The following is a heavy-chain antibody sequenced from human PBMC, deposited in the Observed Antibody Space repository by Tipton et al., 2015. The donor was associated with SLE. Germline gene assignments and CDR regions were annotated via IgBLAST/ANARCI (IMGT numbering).Heavy chain of an antibody. D-gene: IGHD2-15*01. V-gene: IGHV4-59*01. J-gene: IGHJ4*02. CDR2: IYHSGSN. CDR3: ARDARGSSHFDY. Sequence: GYIYHSGSNSYNPSLKSRVTISVDTSKNQFSLKLSSVTAADTAVYYCARDARGSSHFDYWGQGTLVTVSS.